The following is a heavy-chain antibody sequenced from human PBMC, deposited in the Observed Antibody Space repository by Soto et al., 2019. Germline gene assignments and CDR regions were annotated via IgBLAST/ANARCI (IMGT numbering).Heavy chain of an antibody. J-gene: IGHJ6*02. CDR2: VNPNSGGT. Sequence: ASVKVSCKASGYTFTGYYMHWVRQAPGQGLEWMGWVNPNSGGTNYAQKFQGRVTMTRDTSISTAYMELRRLRSDDTAVYYCARGGITIFGVAEPWGQGTTVTVSS. CDR1: GYTFTGYY. V-gene: IGHV1-2*02. D-gene: IGHD3-3*01. CDR3: ARGGITIFGVAEP.